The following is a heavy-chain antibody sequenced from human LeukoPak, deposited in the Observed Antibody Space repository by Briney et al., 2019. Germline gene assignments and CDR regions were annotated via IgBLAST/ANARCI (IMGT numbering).Heavy chain of an antibody. J-gene: IGHJ4*02. Sequence: PGRSLTLSCAASGFTFSSYAMHRVRQAPAKGLEWVAVIWSDTTNKYYADSVKDRFTISRANSKNTLYLQMSSLRAANTAMYYCARDRLTTVTTFHFDCWGQGTLVTVSS. CDR3: ARDRLTTVTTFHFDC. CDR2: IWSDTTNK. V-gene: IGHV3-33*01. D-gene: IGHD4-17*01. CDR1: GFTFSSYA.